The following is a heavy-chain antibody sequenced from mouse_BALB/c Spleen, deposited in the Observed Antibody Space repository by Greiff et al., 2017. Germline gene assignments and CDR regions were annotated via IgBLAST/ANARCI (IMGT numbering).Heavy chain of an antibody. D-gene: IGHD2-2*01. V-gene: IGHV2-9*02. J-gene: IGHJ4*01. CDR1: GFSLTSYG. Sequence: VQGVESGPGLVAPSQSLSITCTVSGFSLTSYGVHWVRQPPGKGLEWLGVIWAGGSTNYNSALMSRLSISKDNSKSQVFLKMNSLQTDDTAMYYCARWLRHYAMDYWGQGTSVTVSS. CDR3: ARWLRHYAMDY. CDR2: IWAGGST.